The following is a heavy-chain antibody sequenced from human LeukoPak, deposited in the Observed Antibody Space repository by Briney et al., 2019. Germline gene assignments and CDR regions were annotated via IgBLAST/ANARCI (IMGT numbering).Heavy chain of an antibody. CDR3: ASAGAWSFDI. Sequence: SETLSLTCTVSGGSLSSYYWSWIRQPPGKRLEGIGYIYYSGSTNYNPSLKSRVTISVDTSKNQFSLKLSSVTAADTAVYYCASAGAWSFDIWGQGTMVTVSS. J-gene: IGHJ3*02. CDR2: IYYSGST. D-gene: IGHD2-15*01. CDR1: GGSLSSYY. V-gene: IGHV4-59*12.